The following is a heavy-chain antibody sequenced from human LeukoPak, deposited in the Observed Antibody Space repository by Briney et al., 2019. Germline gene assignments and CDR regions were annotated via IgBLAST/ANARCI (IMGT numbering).Heavy chain of an antibody. J-gene: IGHJ3*02. CDR1: GGSISSTSYY. Sequence: SETLSLTCTVSGGSISSTSYYWGWIRQPPGKGLEWIGSIYYSGSTYYNPSLKSRVAISVDRSKNQFSLKLSSVTAADTAVYYCARSGGDYCSSTSCYLDGAFDIWGQGTMVTVSS. CDR2: IYYSGST. D-gene: IGHD2-2*01. V-gene: IGHV4-39*07. CDR3: ARSGGDYCSSTSCYLDGAFDI.